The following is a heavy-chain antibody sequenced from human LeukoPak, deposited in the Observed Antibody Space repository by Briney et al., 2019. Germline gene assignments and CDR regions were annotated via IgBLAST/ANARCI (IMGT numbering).Heavy chain of an antibody. Sequence: GGSLRLSCAASGFTVSSNYMSWVRQAPGKGLEWVSVIYSGGSTYYADSVKGRFTISRDNSKNTLYLQMNSLRAEDTAVYYCARDKKVPAAIDYYYYGMDVWGQGTTVTVSS. CDR3: ARDKKVPAAIDYYYYGMDV. CDR1: GFTVSSNY. J-gene: IGHJ6*02. V-gene: IGHV3-53*05. CDR2: IYSGGST. D-gene: IGHD2-2*02.